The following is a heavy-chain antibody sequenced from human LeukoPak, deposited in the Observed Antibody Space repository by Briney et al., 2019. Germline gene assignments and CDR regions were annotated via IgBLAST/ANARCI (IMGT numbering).Heavy chain of an antibody. CDR2: TYYSGST. J-gene: IGHJ1*01. D-gene: IGHD2-21*01. CDR3: ATSPRIPHQEFQH. CDR1: GGSISSYY. V-gene: IGHV4-59*08. Sequence: SETLSLTCTVSGGSISSYYWSWIRQPPGKGLEWIGYTYYSGSTNYNPSLKSRITISVDTSKNQFSLKLSSVTAADTAVYYCATSPRIPHQEFQHWGQGTLVTVSS.